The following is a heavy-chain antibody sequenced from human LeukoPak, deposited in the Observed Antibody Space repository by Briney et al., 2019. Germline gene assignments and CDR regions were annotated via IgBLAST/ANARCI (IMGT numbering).Heavy chain of an antibody. CDR2: ISSSGSTI. V-gene: IGHV3-11*01. Sequence: PGGSLRLSCAASGFTFSDYYMSWIRQAPGKGLEWVSYISSSGSTIYYADSVKGRFTISRDDAKNSLYLQMNSLRAEDTAVYYCARAPDYGSGLNWFDPWGQGTLVTVSS. CDR1: GFTFSDYY. D-gene: IGHD3-10*01. J-gene: IGHJ5*02. CDR3: ARAPDYGSGLNWFDP.